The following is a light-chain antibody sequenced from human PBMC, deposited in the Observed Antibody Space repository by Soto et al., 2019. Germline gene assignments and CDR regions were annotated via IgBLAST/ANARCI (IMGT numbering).Light chain of an antibody. CDR2: GAS. CDR1: QSVSSN. V-gene: IGKV3-15*01. J-gene: IGKJ4*01. Sequence: EKVMTQSPATLSVSPGERATLSCRASQSVSSNLAWYHQKPGQAPRLLIYGASTRATGIPARFSGSGYGTEFTLTISSLQSEDFAVYYCQQYNDLPLTFGGGTKVEVK. CDR3: QQYNDLPLT.